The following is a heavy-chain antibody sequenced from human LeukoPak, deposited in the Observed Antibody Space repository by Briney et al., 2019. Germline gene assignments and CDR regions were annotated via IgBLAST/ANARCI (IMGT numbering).Heavy chain of an antibody. CDR3: ARGSTLSSSSDSHDY. CDR1: GDFISTYY. D-gene: IGHD6-6*01. Sequence: SETLSLTCTVSGDFISTYYWSWIRQPAGKGLEWIGRIFTSGSANYNPSLKSRVTMSVDTSKNQFSMRLSSLTAADTAAYYCARGSTLSSSSDSHDYWGQGTLVIVSS. CDR2: IFTSGSA. V-gene: IGHV4-4*07. J-gene: IGHJ4*02.